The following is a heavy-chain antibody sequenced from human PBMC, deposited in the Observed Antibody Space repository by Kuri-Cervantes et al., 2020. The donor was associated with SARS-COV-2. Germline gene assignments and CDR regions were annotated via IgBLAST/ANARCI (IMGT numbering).Heavy chain of an antibody. D-gene: IGHD3-16*01. Sequence: ESLKISCAASGFAFSNAWMSWVRQAPGKGLEWIGEINHSGSTNYNPSPKSRVTISVDTSKNQFSLKLSPVTGADTAVYYCARAGGITFGGVISHWGQGTLVTVSS. V-gene: IGHV4-34*01. CDR1: GFAFSNAW. CDR3: ARAGGITFGGVISH. CDR2: INHSGST. J-gene: IGHJ4*02.